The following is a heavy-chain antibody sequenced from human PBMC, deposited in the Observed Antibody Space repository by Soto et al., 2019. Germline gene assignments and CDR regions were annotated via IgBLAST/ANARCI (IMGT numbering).Heavy chain of an antibody. J-gene: IGHJ4*02. D-gene: IGHD5-12*01. Sequence: GGSLRLSCAASGFTFSSYWMSWVRQAPGKGLEWVANIKQEGSEKYYVDSVKGRFTISRENAKNSLYLQMNSLRAEDTAVYYCARDGLGYSGYDVDYWGQGTLVTVSS. CDR1: GFTFSSYW. CDR3: ARDGLGYSGYDVDY. CDR2: IKQEGSEK. V-gene: IGHV3-7*01.